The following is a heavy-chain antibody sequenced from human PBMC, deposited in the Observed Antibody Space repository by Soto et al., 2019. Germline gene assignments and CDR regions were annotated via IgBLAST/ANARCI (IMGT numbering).Heavy chain of an antibody. Sequence: QLQLQESGPGLVKPSETLSLTCTVSGGSISSSSYYWGWIRQPPGKGLEWIGSIYYSGSTYYNPFLKGRVTISVDTSKNQFSLKLSSVTAADTAVYYCARQGITMVAPDYWGQGTLVTVSS. CDR2: IYYSGST. CDR1: GGSISSSSYY. CDR3: ARQGITMVAPDY. J-gene: IGHJ4*02. V-gene: IGHV4-39*01. D-gene: IGHD3-10*01.